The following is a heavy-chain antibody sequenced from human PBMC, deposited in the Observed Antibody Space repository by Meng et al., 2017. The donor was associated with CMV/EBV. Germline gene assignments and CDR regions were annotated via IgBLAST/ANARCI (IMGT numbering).Heavy chain of an antibody. CDR3: ARDRTMVRGVTGY. CDR1: GYTYTSYG. J-gene: IGHJ4*02. D-gene: IGHD3-10*01. V-gene: IGHV1-18*01. Sequence: QVQLVQSGAEAKKPGASVKVACKATGYTYTSYGISGVRQEPGEGLEWMGWISAYNGNTNNAQKLQGRVTMTTDTSTSTAYMELRSLGSDDTAVYYCARDRTMVRGVTGYWGQGTLVTVSS. CDR2: ISAYNGNT.